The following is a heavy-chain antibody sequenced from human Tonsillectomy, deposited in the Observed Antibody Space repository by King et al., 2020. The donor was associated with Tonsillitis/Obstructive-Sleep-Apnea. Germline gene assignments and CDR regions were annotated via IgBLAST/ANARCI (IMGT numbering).Heavy chain of an antibody. Sequence: VQLVESGGGLVQPGRSLRLSCTASGFTFGDYAMSWVRQAPGKGLEWVGFIRSKAYGGTTEYAASVKGRFTISRDDSKSIAYLQMNSLKTEDTAVYYCTREQDVWSGSPHGAFDIWGQGTMVTVSS. D-gene: IGHD3-3*01. V-gene: IGHV3-49*04. CDR1: GFTFGDYA. CDR3: TREQDVWSGSPHGAFDI. J-gene: IGHJ3*02. CDR2: IRSKAYGGTT.